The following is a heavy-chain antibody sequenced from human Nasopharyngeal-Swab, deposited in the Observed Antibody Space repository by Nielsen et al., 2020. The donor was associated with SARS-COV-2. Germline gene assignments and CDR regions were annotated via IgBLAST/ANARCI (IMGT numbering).Heavy chain of an antibody. CDR2: IWYDGSNK. V-gene: IGHV3-33*01. D-gene: IGHD1-7*01. J-gene: IGHJ3*02. CDR3: ARDIPFAVTGTTPPDAFDI. CDR1: GFTFSSYG. Sequence: GESLKISCAASGFTFSSYGMHWVRQAPGKGLEWVAVIWYDGSNKYYADSVKDRFTISRDNSKNTLYLQMNSLRAEDTAVYYCARDIPFAVTGTTPPDAFDIWGQGTMVTVSS.